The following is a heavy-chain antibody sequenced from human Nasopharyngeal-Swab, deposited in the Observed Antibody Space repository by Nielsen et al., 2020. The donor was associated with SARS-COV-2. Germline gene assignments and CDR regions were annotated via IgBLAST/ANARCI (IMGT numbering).Heavy chain of an antibody. J-gene: IGHJ4*02. CDR1: GYNFTTYD. CDR3: ARVGMVRGVGYFDY. V-gene: IGHV1-46*01. D-gene: IGHD3-10*01. CDR2: INPSGGST. Sequence: ASVKVSCKASGYNFTTYDFNWVRQATGQGLEWMGIINPSGGSTSYAQKFQGRVTMTRDTSTSTVYMELSSLRSEDTAVYYCARVGMVRGVGYFDYWGQGTLVTVSS.